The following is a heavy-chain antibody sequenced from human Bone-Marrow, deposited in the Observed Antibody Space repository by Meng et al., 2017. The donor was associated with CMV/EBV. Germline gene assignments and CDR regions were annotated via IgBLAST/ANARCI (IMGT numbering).Heavy chain of an antibody. CDR3: AREMDFWSGKPYYGMDF. Sequence: ETLSLTCAASGFTVSSNYMSWVRQAPGKGLEWVSVIYSGGSTYDADCAKGRFTISRDNSKNTLYLQMNRRRAEDTAVYYCAREMDFWSGKPYYGMDFWGQGTTVTVYS. CDR2: IYSGGST. V-gene: IGHV3-66*02. D-gene: IGHD3-3*01. J-gene: IGHJ6*02. CDR1: GFTVSSNY.